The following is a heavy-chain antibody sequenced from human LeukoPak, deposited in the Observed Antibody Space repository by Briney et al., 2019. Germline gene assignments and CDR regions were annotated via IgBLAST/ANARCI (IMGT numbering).Heavy chain of an antibody. J-gene: IGHJ4*02. D-gene: IGHD3-10*01. CDR3: ARGGSGSYDPTIFDY. Sequence: PSETLSLTCTVSGGSISSYYWSWIRQPPGKGLEWIGYIYYSGSTNYNPSLKSRVTISVDTSKNQFSLKLSSVTAADTAVYYCARGGSGSYDPTIFDYWGQGTLVTVSS. CDR2: IYYSGST. CDR1: GGSISSYY. V-gene: IGHV4-59*08.